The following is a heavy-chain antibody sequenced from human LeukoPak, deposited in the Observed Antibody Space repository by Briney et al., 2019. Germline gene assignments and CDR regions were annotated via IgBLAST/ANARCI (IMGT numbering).Heavy chain of an antibody. J-gene: IGHJ4*02. V-gene: IGHV1-2*02. CDR1: GYTFTGNY. CDR2: INPNSGGT. D-gene: IGHD1-1*01. CDR3: ARDPGNWNDQGPHLFFDY. Sequence: WASVKVSCKASGYTFTGNYMHWVRQAPGQGLEWMGWINPNSGGTNYAQKFQGRVTMTRDTSIGTAYMELRSLRFDDTAVYYCARDPGNWNDQGPHLFFDYWGQGTLVTVSS.